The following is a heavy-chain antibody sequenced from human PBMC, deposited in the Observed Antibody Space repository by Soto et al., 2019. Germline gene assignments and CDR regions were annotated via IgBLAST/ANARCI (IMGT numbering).Heavy chain of an antibody. CDR2: IIGAGAP. Sequence: EVQLLESGGGLVQPGGSLRLSCAASGFTFSIYAMNWVRQAPGKGLEWVAGIIGAGAPYYADPVKGRFTISSDNSNNILYLQMNNLRDEDTALYFCAKDVTPDSRWDIDYWGQGTLVTVSS. V-gene: IGHV3-23*01. CDR1: GFTFSIYA. J-gene: IGHJ4*02. D-gene: IGHD1-26*01. CDR3: AKDVTPDSRWDIDY.